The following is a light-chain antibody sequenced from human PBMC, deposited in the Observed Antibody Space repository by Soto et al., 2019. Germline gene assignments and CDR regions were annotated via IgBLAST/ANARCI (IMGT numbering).Light chain of an antibody. CDR1: GSTIGTNS. Sequence: QSPLTQPPSLSAAPGQTVTISCSGSGSTIGTNSVSWYQQILGTAPKLLIFDNSKRPSGIPDRFSGSKSGGSATLTIAGLQTGDEGDYFCTSWHTSLRGVVFGGWTKLTVL. CDR2: DNS. CDR3: TSWHTSLRGVV. J-gene: IGLJ2*01. V-gene: IGLV1-51*01.